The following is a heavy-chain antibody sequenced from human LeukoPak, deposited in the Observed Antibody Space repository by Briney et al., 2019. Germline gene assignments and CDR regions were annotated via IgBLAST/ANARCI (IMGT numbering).Heavy chain of an antibody. V-gene: IGHV1-46*03. Sequence: ASVKVSCKASGYTFTSYYMHWVRQAPGQGLEWVGIINPSGGSTSYAQKFQGRVTMTRDTSTSTVYMELSSLRSEDTAVYYCAIQTYYYGSGSYYSTALDYWGQGTLVTVSS. CDR1: GYTFTSYY. J-gene: IGHJ4*02. CDR3: AIQTYYYGSGSYYSTALDY. D-gene: IGHD3-10*01. CDR2: INPSGGST.